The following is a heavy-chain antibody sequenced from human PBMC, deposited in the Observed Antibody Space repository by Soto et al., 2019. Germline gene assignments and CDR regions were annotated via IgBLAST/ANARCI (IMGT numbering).Heavy chain of an antibody. CDR3: AGVTYSYGSLPEYYFDY. V-gene: IGHV3-33*01. CDR2: IWFDGSKK. CDR1: GFNFSTYG. D-gene: IGHD5-18*01. Sequence: QVQLVESGGGVVQPGRSLRLSCAASGFNFSTYGMHWVRQSPGKGLEWVSVIWFDGSKKYYADSVRGRFTISRDNSKNTLYLQMNSLRAEDTAVYYCAGVTYSYGSLPEYYFDYWGQGSLVTVSS. J-gene: IGHJ4*02.